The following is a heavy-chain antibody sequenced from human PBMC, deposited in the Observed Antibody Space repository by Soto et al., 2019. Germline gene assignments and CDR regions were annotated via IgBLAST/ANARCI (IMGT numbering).Heavy chain of an antibody. CDR3: VRGGGSHSRYCSPGTCYNWFDS. D-gene: IGHD2-15*01. CDR1: EFSFGDSY. CDR2: IGGGSDFT. J-gene: IGHJ5*01. V-gene: IGHV3-11*06. Sequence: QVHLVESGGAWAKPGGPQKSSGPPPEFSFGDSYRGWFPQVPGKGLWLVYNIGGGSDFTNYADSVKGRFTISRYNAKNSLFLQMNGLRRDDTAVYYCVRGGGSHSRYCSPGTCYNWFDSWGQGTLVTVSS.